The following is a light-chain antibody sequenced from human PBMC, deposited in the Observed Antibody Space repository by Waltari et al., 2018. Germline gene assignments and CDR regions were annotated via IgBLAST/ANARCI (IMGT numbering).Light chain of an antibody. J-gene: IGLJ2*01. CDR2: EVS. CDR1: ISDVGGYDV. Sequence: QSALTQPASVSGPPGQSSTISCTGTISDVGGYDVVSWYQQHTGTSPKLMIYEVSYLPSRVSNRFSGSKSGNTASLTISGLQAEDEADYYCSSYTSSRSVIFGGGTKLTVL. CDR3: SSYTSSRSVI. V-gene: IGLV2-14*01.